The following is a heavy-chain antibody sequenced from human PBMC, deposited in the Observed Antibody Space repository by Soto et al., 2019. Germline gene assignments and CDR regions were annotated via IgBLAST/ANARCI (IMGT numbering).Heavy chain of an antibody. CDR2: VTHRGST. CDR3: ARCHIPVYGPVPDYFDS. V-gene: IGHV4-34*02. J-gene: IGHJ4*02. CDR1: GGSLRGSY. Sequence: QVHLQQWGAGLLKPSETLSLTCGVYGGSLRGSYWSWLRQPPGKALEWLGNVTHRGSTTFNPSLKSRFSVAEDTSDHQFSMKLTAVTAADTAVYSCARCHIPVYGPVPDYFDSCGPGTLVTVSS. D-gene: IGHD2-21*01.